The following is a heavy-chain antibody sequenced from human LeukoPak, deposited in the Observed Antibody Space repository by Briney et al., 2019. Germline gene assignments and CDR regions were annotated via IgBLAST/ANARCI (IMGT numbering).Heavy chain of an antibody. V-gene: IGHV1-46*01. CDR1: GYIFTNYH. CDR3: ARGRYYDILSPVDV. J-gene: IGHJ6*04. D-gene: IGHD3-9*01. Sequence: ASVKVPCKASGYIFTNYHMHWVRQAPGQGLEWMGIINPSGGSTSYTQKFQGRVTMTRDTSTSTVYMELSSLRSEDTAVYYCARGRYYDILSPVDVWGKGTTVTISS. CDR2: INPSGGST.